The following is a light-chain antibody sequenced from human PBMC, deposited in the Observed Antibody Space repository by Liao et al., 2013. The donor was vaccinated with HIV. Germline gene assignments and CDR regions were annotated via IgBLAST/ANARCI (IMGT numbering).Light chain of an antibody. V-gene: IGLV3-21*04. J-gene: IGLJ3*02. CDR1: NIGSKA. CDR3: QVSYSSSDNWV. CDR2: YED. Sequence: SYELTQPPSVSVAPGTTATITCEGINIGSKAVHWYQQKAGQAPVLVISYEDDRPSGIPERFSGSNSGNTATLTILRVEAGDEADYYCQVSYSSSDNWVFGGGTKLTVL.